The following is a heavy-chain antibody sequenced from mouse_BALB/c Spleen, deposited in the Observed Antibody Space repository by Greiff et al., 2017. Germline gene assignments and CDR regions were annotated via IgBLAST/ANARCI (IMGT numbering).Heavy chain of an antibody. V-gene: IGHV3-6*02. CDR1: GYSITSGYY. J-gene: IGHJ4*01. D-gene: IGHD2-4*01. CDR2: ISYDGSN. Sequence: EVQLQESGPGLVKPSQSLSLTCSVTGYSITSGYYWNWIRQFPGNKLEWMGYISYDGSNNYNPSLKNRISITRDTSKNQFFLKLNSVTTEDTATYYCARDQNYDYESEYAMDYWGQGTSVTVSS. CDR3: ARDQNYDYESEYAMDY.